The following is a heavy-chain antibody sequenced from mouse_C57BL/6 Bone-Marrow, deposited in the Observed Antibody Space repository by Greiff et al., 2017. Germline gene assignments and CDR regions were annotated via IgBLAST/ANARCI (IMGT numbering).Heavy chain of an antibody. CDR3: AREGYDEYFDY. D-gene: IGHD2-3*01. V-gene: IGHV1-59*01. J-gene: IGHJ2*01. Sequence: QVQLQQPGAELVRPGTSVKLSCKASGYTFTSYWMHWVKQRPGQGLEWIGVIDPSDSYTNYNQKFKGKATLTVDTSSSTAYMQLSSLTSEDSAVYYCAREGYDEYFDYWGKGTTLTVSS. CDR1: GYTFTSYW. CDR2: IDPSDSYT.